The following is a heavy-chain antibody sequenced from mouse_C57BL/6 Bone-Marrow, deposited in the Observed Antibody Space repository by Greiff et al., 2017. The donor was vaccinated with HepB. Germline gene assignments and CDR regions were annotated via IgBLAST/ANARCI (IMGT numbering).Heavy chain of an antibody. CDR3: ARRFLYYGNFPWFAY. Sequence: VQLQQPGAELVKPGASVKLSCKASGYTFTSYWMQWVKQRPGQGLEWIGEIDPSDSYTNYNQKFKGKATLTVDTSSSTAYMQLSSLTSEDSAVYYCARRFLYYGNFPWFAYWGQGTLVTVSA. V-gene: IGHV1-50*01. CDR1: GYTFTSYW. CDR2: IDPSDSYT. D-gene: IGHD2-1*01. J-gene: IGHJ3*01.